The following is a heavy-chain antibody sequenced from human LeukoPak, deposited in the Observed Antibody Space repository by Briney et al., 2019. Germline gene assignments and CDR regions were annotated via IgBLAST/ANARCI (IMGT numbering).Heavy chain of an antibody. V-gene: IGHV3-53*01. Sequence: GGSLRLSCAASGFTVSDNYMSWVHQAPGKGLEWVSLIYSGGGTIYADSVKGRFTISRDSSKNTLYLQMNSLRAEDTAIYYCARDFYNSGGHYAFDIWGQGTMVTVSS. CDR3: ARDFYNSGGHYAFDI. D-gene: IGHD3-22*01. CDR1: GFTVSDNY. J-gene: IGHJ3*02. CDR2: IYSGGGT.